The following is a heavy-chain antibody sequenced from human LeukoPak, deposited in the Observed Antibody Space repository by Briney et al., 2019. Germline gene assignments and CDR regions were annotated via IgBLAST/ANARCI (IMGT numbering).Heavy chain of an antibody. V-gene: IGHV1-18*01. D-gene: IGHD3-16*02. CDR3: ARLGMITFGGVIAPGFFDL. CDR1: GFTFTSYD. Sequence: ASVKVSCKASGFTFTSYDISWVRQAPGQRLEWMGWISAYNGNTNYAQKLQGRVTITTDTSTSTAYMELRSLRSDDTAVYYCARLGMITFGGVIAPGFFDLWGRGTLVTVSS. CDR2: ISAYNGNT. J-gene: IGHJ2*01.